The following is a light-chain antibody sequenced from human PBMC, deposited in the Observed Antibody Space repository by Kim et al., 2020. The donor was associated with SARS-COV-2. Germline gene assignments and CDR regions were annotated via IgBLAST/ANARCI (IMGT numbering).Light chain of an antibody. CDR1: QSISSSY. V-gene: IGKV3-20*01. CDR2: GAS. J-gene: IGKJ3*01. CDR3: QQYGSSPPFT. Sequence: PGERATLSCRASQSISSSYLAWYQQKPGQAPMLLIYGASNRATGIPDRFSGSGSGTDFTLTINRLEPEDFAVYYCQQYGSSPPFTFGPGTKVDIK.